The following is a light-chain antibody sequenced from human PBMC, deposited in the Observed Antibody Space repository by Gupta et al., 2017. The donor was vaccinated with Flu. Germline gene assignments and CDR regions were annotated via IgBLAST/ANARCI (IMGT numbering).Light chain of an antibody. J-gene: IGKJ4*01. CDR3: QQENSFPLT. Sequence: DIQMTQSPSSLSASVGDRVTITCRASQDIRNWLAWYQQKPEKAPKSLIYAASNGQSGVPSRFSGGGSGTDFTLTISSRQPEDFATYYCQQENSFPLTFGGGTKVEIK. V-gene: IGKV1D-16*01. CDR2: AAS. CDR1: QDIRNW.